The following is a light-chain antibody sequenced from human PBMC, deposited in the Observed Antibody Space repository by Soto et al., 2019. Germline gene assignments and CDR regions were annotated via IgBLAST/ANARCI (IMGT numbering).Light chain of an antibody. J-gene: IGKJ1*01. Sequence: DIQMTQSPTTLSASVGDRVTITCRASHSLIKWLAWYQQKPGKAPKLLIYEASTLQSGVPSRFSGSGSGTEFTLTISSLQPDDFATYYCQQYNTYWKMFGQGTKVDIK. CDR3: QQYNTYWKM. CDR2: EAS. CDR1: HSLIKW. V-gene: IGKV1-5*03.